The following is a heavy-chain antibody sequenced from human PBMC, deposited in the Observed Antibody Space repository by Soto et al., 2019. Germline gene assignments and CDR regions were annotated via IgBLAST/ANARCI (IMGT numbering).Heavy chain of an antibody. CDR3: ARDPFYDYWSGSNWFDP. CDR2: INGANGDT. Sequence: VQLVQSGAEVKKPGASVKVSCKASGYTFTHYAMHWVRQAPGQRPEWMGWINGANGDTKYSQKFQGRLTITRNTSATTAYMELSSLRCEDTAIYYCARDPFYDYWSGSNWFDPWGQGTLITVSS. D-gene: IGHD3-3*01. J-gene: IGHJ5*02. V-gene: IGHV1-3*01. CDR1: GYTFTHYA.